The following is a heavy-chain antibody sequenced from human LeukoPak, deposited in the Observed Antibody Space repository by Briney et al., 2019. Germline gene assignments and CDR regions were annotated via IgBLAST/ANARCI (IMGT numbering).Heavy chain of an antibody. CDR1: XXTXXXXX. V-gene: IGHV3-21*01. Sequence: ASXXTXXXXXXXXVXXXPGXXLEWVSSISSNSLHIFYADSVRGRFTISRDNAKNSLYLQMNNLRAEDTAVYYCVGPDSQFDCWGQGTLVTVSS. J-gene: IGHJ4*02. CDR3: VGPDSQFDC. CDR2: ISSNSLHI. D-gene: IGHD3-10*01.